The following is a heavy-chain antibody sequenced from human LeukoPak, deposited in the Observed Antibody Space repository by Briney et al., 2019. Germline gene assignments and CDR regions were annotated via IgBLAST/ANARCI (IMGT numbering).Heavy chain of an antibody. CDR1: GFTFSDYY. CDR2: ISSSSSYT. Sequence: GGSLRLSCAASGFTFSDYYMSWIRQAPGKGLEWVSYISSSSSYTNYADSVKGRFTISRDNAKNSLYLQMNSRRAEDTAVYYCARVMGPYGSGSYYKAGFDYWGQGTLVTVSS. D-gene: IGHD3-10*01. CDR3: ARVMGPYGSGSYYKAGFDY. V-gene: IGHV3-11*05. J-gene: IGHJ4*02.